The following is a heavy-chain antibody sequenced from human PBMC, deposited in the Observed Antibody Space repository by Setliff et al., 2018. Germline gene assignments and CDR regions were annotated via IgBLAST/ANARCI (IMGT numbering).Heavy chain of an antibody. V-gene: IGHV4-59*01. Sequence: PSETLSLTCKVSGDSMIGYYWGWIRQPPGKGLDWIGYVYSGGSPNYSPSLKSRVTMSIDTSKNQFSLKLKFVTAADTAVYYCARLYHNDNSADFRRAPFDVWGQGMMVTVSS. J-gene: IGHJ3*01. CDR2: VYSGGSP. CDR1: GDSMIGYY. CDR3: ARLYHNDNSADFRRAPFDV. D-gene: IGHD3-22*01.